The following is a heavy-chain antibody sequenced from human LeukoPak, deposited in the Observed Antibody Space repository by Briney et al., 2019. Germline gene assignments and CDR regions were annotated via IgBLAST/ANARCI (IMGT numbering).Heavy chain of an antibody. V-gene: IGHV4-59*04. CDR2: IYYSGST. CDR3: ARSTDGTTSSGWYVDY. J-gene: IGHJ4*02. CDR1: GGSISSYY. D-gene: IGHD6-19*01. Sequence: SETLSLTCTVSGGSISSYYWSWIRQPPGKGLEWIGTIYYSGSTYYNPSLKSRVTISIDTSKNQFSLRLSSVTAADTAVFYCARSTDGTTSSGWYVDYWGQGTLVTVSS.